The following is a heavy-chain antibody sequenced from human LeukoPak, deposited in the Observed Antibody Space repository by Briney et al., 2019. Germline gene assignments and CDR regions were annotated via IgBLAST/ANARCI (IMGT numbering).Heavy chain of an antibody. CDR3: ARGAASGRFGDHFYYMDV. J-gene: IGHJ6*03. Sequence: SETLSLTCAVYGGSFSGHYWNWIRQPPGKGLQWIGEINHRGVANYNPSLKSRVSISEDTSKNQFSLTVNSVTAADTALYFCARGAASGRFGDHFYYMDVWGKGTTVTVSS. D-gene: IGHD3-3*01. V-gene: IGHV4-34*01. CDR1: GGSFSGHY. CDR2: INHRGVA.